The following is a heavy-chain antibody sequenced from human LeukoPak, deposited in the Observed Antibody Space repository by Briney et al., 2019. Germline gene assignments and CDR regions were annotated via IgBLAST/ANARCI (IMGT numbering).Heavy chain of an antibody. Sequence: SETLSLTCSVSGDSISYYYWTWIRQPAGKGLEWIGRIYSNGGTNYNPSLNSRVTMSIDTAKNQFSLILSSVTAADTAIYYCARDLWILTGYYGAFDIWGQGTMVTVSS. V-gene: IGHV4-4*07. CDR2: IYSNGGT. CDR3: ARDLWILTGYYGAFDI. D-gene: IGHD3-9*01. J-gene: IGHJ3*02. CDR1: GDSISYYY.